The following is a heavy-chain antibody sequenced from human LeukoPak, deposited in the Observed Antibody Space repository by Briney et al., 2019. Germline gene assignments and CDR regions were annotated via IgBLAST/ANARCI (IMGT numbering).Heavy chain of an antibody. CDR2: INSDGSST. CDR3: ASLGYCSSTSCPTA. CDR1: GFTFSTYW. D-gene: IGHD2-2*01. Sequence: GGSLRLSCAASGFTFSTYWMHWVRHARGKGLVWVSRINSDGSSTSYADCVKGRFTISRDNAKKTLYLQMNSLRAEDTAVYYCASLGYCSSTSCPTAWGQGTLVTVSS. J-gene: IGHJ5*02. V-gene: IGHV3-74*01.